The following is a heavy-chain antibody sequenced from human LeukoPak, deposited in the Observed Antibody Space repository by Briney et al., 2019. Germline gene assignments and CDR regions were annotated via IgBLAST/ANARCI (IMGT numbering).Heavy chain of an antibody. D-gene: IGHD6-13*01. CDR1: GGSISNYY. CDR3: ARNLIPEQLVLNF. Sequence: SETLSLTCTVSGGSISNYYWNWIRQSPGKGLEWIGYIYYTGSTNYNPPLKSRVTMSVDTSKNQFSLNLRSVTPEDTAVYYCARNLIPEQLVLNFWGQGTLVTVSS. CDR2: IYYTGST. V-gene: IGHV4-59*01. J-gene: IGHJ4*02.